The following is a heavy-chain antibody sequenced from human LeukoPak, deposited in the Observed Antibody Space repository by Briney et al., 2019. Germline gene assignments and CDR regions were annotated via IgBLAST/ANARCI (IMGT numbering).Heavy chain of an antibody. V-gene: IGHV4-34*01. CDR2: INHSGST. CDR3: ASPPSIPSY. CDR1: GGSFSGYY. Sequence: SETLSLTCAVYGGSFSGYYWSWIRQPLGKGLEWIGEINHSGSTNYNPSLKSRVTISVDTSKNQFSLKLSSVTAADTAVYYCASPPSIPSYWGQGTLVTVSS. J-gene: IGHJ4*02.